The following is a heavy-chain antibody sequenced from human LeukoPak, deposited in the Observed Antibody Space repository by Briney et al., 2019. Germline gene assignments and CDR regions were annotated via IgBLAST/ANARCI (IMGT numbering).Heavy chain of an antibody. D-gene: IGHD5-12*01. CDR3: ARLGGSGYDPLDY. V-gene: IGHV1-69*13. J-gene: IGHJ4*02. CDR1: GGTFSSYA. CDR2: IIPIFGTA. Sequence: SVKVSCKASGGTFSSYAISWVRQAPGQGLEWMGGIIPIFGTANYAQKFQGRVTITADESTSTAYMELSSLRSEDTAVYYCARLGGSGYDPLDYWGQGTLDTVSS.